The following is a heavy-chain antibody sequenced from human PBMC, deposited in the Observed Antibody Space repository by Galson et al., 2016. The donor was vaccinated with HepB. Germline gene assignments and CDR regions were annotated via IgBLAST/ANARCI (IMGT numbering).Heavy chain of an antibody. J-gene: IGHJ5*02. D-gene: IGHD4-11*01. CDR2: ISGDSDTI. Sequence: SLRLACAASGFTFRTFSMDWVRQAPGKGLEWVSYISGDSDTIYYADSVKGRLTISRDNAKSSLNLQMNALRDEDTAVYYCARGLYSNSFDLWGQGTPVTVS. CDR3: ARGLYSNSFDL. CDR1: GFTFRTFS. V-gene: IGHV3-48*02.